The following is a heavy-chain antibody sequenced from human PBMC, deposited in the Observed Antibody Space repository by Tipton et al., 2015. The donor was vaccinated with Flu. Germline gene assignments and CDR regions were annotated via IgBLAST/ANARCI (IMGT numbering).Heavy chain of an antibody. Sequence: SLRLSCAASGFTFNNYVMYWVRQAPGKGLEWVAVIWYDGTYIDYVDSVKGRFTVSRDNSKNSLYLQMNSLRAEDTAVYYCARDGGYCSGGNCFPFGMDVWGQGTTVTVSS. CDR2: IWYDGTYI. V-gene: IGHV3-33*08. J-gene: IGHJ6*02. D-gene: IGHD2-15*01. CDR3: ARDGGYCSGGNCFPFGMDV. CDR1: GFTFNNYV.